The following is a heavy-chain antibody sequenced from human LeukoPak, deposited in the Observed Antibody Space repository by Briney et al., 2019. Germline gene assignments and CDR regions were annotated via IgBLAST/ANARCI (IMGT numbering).Heavy chain of an antibody. CDR3: ARGYSSYYPDAFDI. Sequence: GGSLRLSCAASGFTFDDYGMTWVRHAPGKGLEWVSGINWNGGSTGYADSVKGRFTISRDNAKNSLYLQMNSLRAEDTAVYYCARGYSSYYPDAFDIWGQGTMVTVSS. J-gene: IGHJ3*02. V-gene: IGHV3-20*04. CDR2: INWNGGST. D-gene: IGHD5-12*01. CDR1: GFTFDDYG.